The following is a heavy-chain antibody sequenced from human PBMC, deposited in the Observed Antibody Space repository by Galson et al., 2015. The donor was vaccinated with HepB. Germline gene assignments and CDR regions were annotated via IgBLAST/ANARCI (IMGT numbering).Heavy chain of an antibody. D-gene: IGHD2-2*01. Sequence: TLSLTCAVSGGSISSGGYSWSWIRQPPGKGLEWIGYIYRSGSTYNNPSLKSRVNISVDRSKNQFSLKLSSVTATDTAVYYCARGGYCSSTSCYVTYNWFDPWGQGTLVTVSS. V-gene: IGHV4-30-2*01. CDR2: IYRSGST. CDR1: GGSISSGGYS. J-gene: IGHJ5*02. CDR3: ARGGYCSSTSCYVTYNWFDP.